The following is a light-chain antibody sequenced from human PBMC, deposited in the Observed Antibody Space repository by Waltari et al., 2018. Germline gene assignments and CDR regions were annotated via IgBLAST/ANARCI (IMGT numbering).Light chain of an antibody. CDR2: AGS. J-gene: IGKJ1*01. CDR3: QNHERLPAT. Sequence: VLTQSPGTLSLSPGERATLSCRASQSISKYLVWYQQRPGHAPRLLIYAGSTRAASTPDRFSGSGYGTDFTRTSSRLEPEDFAMYYCQNHERLPATFGPGTKVEFK. CDR1: QSISKY. V-gene: IGKV3-20*01.